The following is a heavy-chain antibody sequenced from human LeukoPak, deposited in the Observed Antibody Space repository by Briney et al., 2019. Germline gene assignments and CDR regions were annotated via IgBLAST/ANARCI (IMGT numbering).Heavy chain of an antibody. Sequence: ASVKVSCKASGYAFTSYGISRVRQAPGQGLEWMGWISAYNGNTNYAQKFQGRVTMTRDTSISTAYMELSRLRSDDTAVYYCARDSGERGSGSYLIAYWGQGTLVTVSS. CDR2: ISAYNGNT. V-gene: IGHV1-18*01. CDR3: ARDSGERGSGSYLIAY. D-gene: IGHD3-10*01. CDR1: GYAFTSYG. J-gene: IGHJ4*02.